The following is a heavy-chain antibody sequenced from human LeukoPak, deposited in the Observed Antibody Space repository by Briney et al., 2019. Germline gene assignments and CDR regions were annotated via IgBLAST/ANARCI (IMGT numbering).Heavy chain of an antibody. J-gene: IGHJ3*02. V-gene: IGHV4-34*01. CDR2: INHSGST. CDR1: GGSFSGYY. Sequence: SETLSLTCAVYGGSFSGYYWSWIRQPPGKGLEWIGEINHSGSTNYSPSLKSRVTISVDTSKNQFSLKLSSVTAADTAVYYCAREGGGYEFGAFDIWGQGTMVTVSS. D-gene: IGHD1-26*01. CDR3: AREGGGYEFGAFDI.